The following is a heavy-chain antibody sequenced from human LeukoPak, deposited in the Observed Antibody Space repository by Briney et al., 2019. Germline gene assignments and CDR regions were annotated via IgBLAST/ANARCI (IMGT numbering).Heavy chain of an antibody. Sequence: GESLKISSKGSGYSITSYWIGWVRPMPGKGLEWMGIIYTGDSDIRYRPSFQGQVTISADNSISTAYLQLSSLRCSDTAVYYCARSASYGDAFDIWGQGTMVTVSS. CDR1: GYSITSYW. CDR3: ARSASYGDAFDI. D-gene: IGHD5-18*01. J-gene: IGHJ3*02. V-gene: IGHV5-51*01. CDR2: IYTGDSDI.